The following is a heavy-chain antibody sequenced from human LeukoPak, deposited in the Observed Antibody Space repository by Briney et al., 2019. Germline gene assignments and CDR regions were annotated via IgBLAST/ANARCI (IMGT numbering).Heavy chain of an antibody. CDR1: GFTFSDFY. D-gene: IGHD6-19*01. CDR3: ARDMGVEVPGTLTIYYVYMDV. CDR2: IRSSGSTI. Sequence: GGSPRLSCAASGFTFSDFYMSWIRQAPGKGLEWVAYIRSSGSTISYADSVKGRFTISKDNAKNSLYLQMNSLRAEDTAVYYCARDMGVEVPGTLTIYYVYMDVWGKGNMVTVSS. V-gene: IGHV3-11*04. J-gene: IGHJ6*03.